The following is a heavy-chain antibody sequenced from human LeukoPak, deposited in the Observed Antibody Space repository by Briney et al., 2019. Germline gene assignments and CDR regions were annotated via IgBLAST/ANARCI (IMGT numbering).Heavy chain of an antibody. D-gene: IGHD4-17*01. V-gene: IGHV3-30*18. CDR3: AKGSTTGVY. Sequence: PGRSLRLSCAASGFTFSSYGMHWVRQAPGKGLEWVAVISYDGSNKYYADSVKGRFTISRDNSKNTLYLQMNSLRAEDTAVYYCAKGSTTGVYGGQGTLVTVSS. J-gene: IGHJ4*02. CDR1: GFTFSSYG. CDR2: ISYDGSNK.